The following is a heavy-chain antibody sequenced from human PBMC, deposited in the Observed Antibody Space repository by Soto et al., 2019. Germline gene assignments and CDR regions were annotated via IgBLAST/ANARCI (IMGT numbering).Heavy chain of an antibody. CDR3: ARDSSHRGFDP. Sequence: QVQLVQSGAEVKKPGSSVKVSCKASGGTFSSYTISWVRQAPGQGLEWMGRIIPILGIANYAQKFQGRVTNTADKSTSTAYMELSSLRSEATAVYYCARDSSHRGFDPWGQGTLVTVSS. J-gene: IGHJ5*02. V-gene: IGHV1-69*08. CDR2: IIPILGIA. CDR1: GGTFSSYT.